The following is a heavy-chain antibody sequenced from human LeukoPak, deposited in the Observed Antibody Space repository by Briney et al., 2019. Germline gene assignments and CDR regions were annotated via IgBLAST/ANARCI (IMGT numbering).Heavy chain of an antibody. D-gene: IGHD2-15*01. Sequence: GDSLKISCQGSGYIFTSNFIGWLRQLPGKGLEWMGIIYPGDAETTYNPSSQGELTMSANESTRTAFQEWSSRNAADSAVYYCGRASQIWGFCSGDACTVDSWGQGTPVTVPS. CDR1: GYIFTSNF. CDR3: GRASQIWGFCSGDACTVDS. V-gene: IGHV5-51*01. J-gene: IGHJ4*02. CDR2: IYPGDAET.